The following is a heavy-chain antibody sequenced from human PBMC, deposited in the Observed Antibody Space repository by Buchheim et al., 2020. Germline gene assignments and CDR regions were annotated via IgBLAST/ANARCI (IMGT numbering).Heavy chain of an antibody. D-gene: IGHD5-12*01. Sequence: QVQLVQSGAEVKKPGFSVKVSCKDSGGSFSSYAFSWVRQAPGQGLEWMGRIIPMLGIANYAQKFQGRVTITADKSTSTAYMELSSLRSEDTAVYYCAREGYSGYDFGENFDYWGQGTL. CDR2: IIPMLGIA. CDR3: AREGYSGYDFGENFDY. CDR1: GGSFSSYA. V-gene: IGHV1-69*04. J-gene: IGHJ4*02.